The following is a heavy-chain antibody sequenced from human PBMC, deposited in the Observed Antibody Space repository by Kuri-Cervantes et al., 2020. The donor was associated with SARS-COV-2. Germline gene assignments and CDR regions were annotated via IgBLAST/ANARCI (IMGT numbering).Heavy chain of an antibody. J-gene: IGHJ6*02. CDR1: GFTFSSHG. Sequence: GESLKISCAASGFTFSSHGMHWVRQAPGKGLEWVAVIWYDGSNKYYADSVKGRFTIPRDNAKNSLYLQMNSLRAEDTAVYYCARGLYYDFWSGYLSYYGMDVWGQGTTVTVSS. CDR2: IWYDGSNK. D-gene: IGHD3-3*01. V-gene: IGHV3-33*01. CDR3: ARGLYYDFWSGYLSYYGMDV.